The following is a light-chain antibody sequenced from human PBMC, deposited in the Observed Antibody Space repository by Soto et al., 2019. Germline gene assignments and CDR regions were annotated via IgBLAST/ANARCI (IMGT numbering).Light chain of an antibody. CDR1: QSVSSRS. CDR2: GAS. V-gene: IGKV3-20*01. Sequence: EFVLTQSPGTLSLSPGERATLSCRASQSVSSRSLAWYQQKPGQAPRLLIYGASSRASGIPDRFSVSGSGTDFTLTISRLENVDFSMYYCQQYGRSSLTFGGGTKVENK. CDR3: QQYGRSSLT. J-gene: IGKJ4*01.